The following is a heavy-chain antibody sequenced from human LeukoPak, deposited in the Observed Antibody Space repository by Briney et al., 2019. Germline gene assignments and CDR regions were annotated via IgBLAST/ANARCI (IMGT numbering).Heavy chain of an antibody. CDR1: GGTFSSYA. Sequence: ASVKVSCKASGGTFSSYAISWVRQATGQGLEWMGWMNPNSGNTGYAQKFQGRVTMTRNTSISTAYMELSSLRSEDTAVYYCARGLGGIAHYWGQGTLVTVSS. CDR2: MNPNSGNT. CDR3: ARGLGGIAHY. V-gene: IGHV1-8*02. D-gene: IGHD4-23*01. J-gene: IGHJ4*02.